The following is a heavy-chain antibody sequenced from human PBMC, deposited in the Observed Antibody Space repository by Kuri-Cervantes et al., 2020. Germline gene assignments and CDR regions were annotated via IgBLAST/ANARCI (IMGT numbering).Heavy chain of an antibody. V-gene: IGHV1-2*02. CDR3: AREPSAAVGAFDI. CDR2: INPNSGGT. D-gene: IGHD6-13*01. J-gene: IGHJ3*02. Sequence: ASVKVSCKASGYTFTGYYMHWVRQAPGQGLEWMGWINPNSGGTNYAQKFQGRVTMTRDTSISTAYMELSSLRSEDTAVYYCAREPSAAVGAFDIWGQGTMVTVSS. CDR1: GYTFTGYY.